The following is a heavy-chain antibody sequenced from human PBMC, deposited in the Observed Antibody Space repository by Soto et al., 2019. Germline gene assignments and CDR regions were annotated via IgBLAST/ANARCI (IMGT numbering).Heavy chain of an antibody. CDR2: IYHSGST. Sequence: SETLSLTCAVSGGSISSSNWWSWVRQPPGKGLEWIGEIYHSGSTNYNPSLKSRVTISVDKSENQFSLKLSSVTAADTAMYYCASQSRVGQFDYWGQGTLVTVSS. CDR3: ASQSRVGQFDY. V-gene: IGHV4-4*02. CDR1: GGSISSSNW. J-gene: IGHJ4*02. D-gene: IGHD1-26*01.